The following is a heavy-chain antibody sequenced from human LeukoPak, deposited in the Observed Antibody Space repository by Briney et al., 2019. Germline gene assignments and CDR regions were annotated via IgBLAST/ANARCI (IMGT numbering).Heavy chain of an antibody. J-gene: IGHJ1*01. V-gene: IGHV4-39*07. D-gene: IGHD2-2*03. Sequence: SETLSLTCTVSGGSISSSSYYWGWIRQPPGKGLEWIGSIYYSGSTYYNPSLKSRVTISVDTSKNQFSLKLSSVTAADTAVYYCARGILDIVVVPAATGGEYFQHWGQGTLVTVSS. CDR2: IYYSGST. CDR3: ARGILDIVVVPAATGGEYFQH. CDR1: GGSISSSSYY.